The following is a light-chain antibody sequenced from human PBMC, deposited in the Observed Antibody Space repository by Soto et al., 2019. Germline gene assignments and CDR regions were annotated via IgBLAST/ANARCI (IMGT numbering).Light chain of an antibody. Sequence: DIQMTQSPSTLSASVGDRVTITCRASQSISSWLAWYQQKPGKAPKLLIYKASSLESGVPSRFSGSGSGTEFTLTISSLQPDVFATFSGKNYNSYSPLTFGGGTRVDIK. CDR2: KAS. CDR1: QSISSW. CDR3: KNYNSYSPLT. J-gene: IGKJ4*01. V-gene: IGKV1-5*03.